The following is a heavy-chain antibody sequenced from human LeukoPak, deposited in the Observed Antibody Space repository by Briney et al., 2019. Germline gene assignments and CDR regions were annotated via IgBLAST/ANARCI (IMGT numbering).Heavy chain of an antibody. Sequence: PSETLSLTCAVYGGSFSGYYWSWIRQPPGKGLEWIGEINHSGSTNYNPSLKSRVTISVDTSKNQFSLKLSSVTAADTAVYYCARGHPGGWYYYGSGTSLDYWGQGTLVTVSS. V-gene: IGHV4-34*01. D-gene: IGHD3-10*01. J-gene: IGHJ4*02. CDR3: ARGHPGGWYYYGSGTSLDY. CDR1: GGSFSGYY. CDR2: INHSGST.